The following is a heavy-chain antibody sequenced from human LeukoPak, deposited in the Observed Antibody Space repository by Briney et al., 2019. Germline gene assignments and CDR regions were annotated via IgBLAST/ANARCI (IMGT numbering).Heavy chain of an antibody. CDR2: INHSGST. CDR1: GGSFSGYY. V-gene: IGHV4-34*01. D-gene: IGHD6-6*01. CDR3: ARQRPIAALDY. Sequence: SETLSLTCAVSGGSFSGYYWSWIRQPPGKGLEWIGEINHSGSTNYNPSLKSRVTISVDTSKNQFSLKLSSVTAADTAVYYCARQRPIAALDYWGQGTLVTVSS. J-gene: IGHJ4*02.